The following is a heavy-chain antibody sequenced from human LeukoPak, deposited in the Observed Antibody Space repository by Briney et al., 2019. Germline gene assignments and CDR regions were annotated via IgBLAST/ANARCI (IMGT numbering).Heavy chain of an antibody. V-gene: IGHV3-7*03. D-gene: IGHD3-9*01. CDR1: GFTFSSYS. J-gene: IGHJ6*02. CDR3: ARDGHYDILTGYLYYYYGMDV. CDR2: IKQDGSEK. Sequence: GGSLRLSCAASGFTFSSYSMNWVRQAPGEGLEWVANIKQDGSEKYYVDSVKGRFTISRDNAKNSLYLQMNSLRAEDTAVYYCARDGHYDILTGYLYYYYGMDVWGQGTTVTVSS.